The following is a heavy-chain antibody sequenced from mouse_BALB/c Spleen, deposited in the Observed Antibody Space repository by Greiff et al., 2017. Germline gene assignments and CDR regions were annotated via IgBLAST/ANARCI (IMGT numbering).Heavy chain of an antibody. D-gene: IGHD1-1*01. Sequence: QVQLQQPGAELVKPGAPVKLSCKASGYTFTSYWMNWVKQRPGRGLEWIGRIDPSDSETHYNQKFKDKATLTVDKSSSTAYIQLSSLTSEDSAVYYCARRLRDYFDYWCQGTTLTVSS. CDR2: IDPSDSET. CDR3: ARRLRDYFDY. J-gene: IGHJ2*01. V-gene: IGHV1-69*02. CDR1: GYTFTSYW.